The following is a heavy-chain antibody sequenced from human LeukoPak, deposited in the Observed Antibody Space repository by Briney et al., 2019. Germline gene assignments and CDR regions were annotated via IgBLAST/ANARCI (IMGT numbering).Heavy chain of an antibody. CDR2: IYHSGST. Sequence: SETLSLTCAVSGYSISGGYYWGWIRQSPGKGLQWIGTIYHSGSTYYNPSLKRRLTISIDTSKNQFSLKLSSVTAADTAVYYCARLTISGGRFFDCWGQGTLVTVSS. CDR3: ARLTISGGRFFDC. V-gene: IGHV4-38-2*01. J-gene: IGHJ4*02. CDR1: GYSISGGYY. D-gene: IGHD2-15*01.